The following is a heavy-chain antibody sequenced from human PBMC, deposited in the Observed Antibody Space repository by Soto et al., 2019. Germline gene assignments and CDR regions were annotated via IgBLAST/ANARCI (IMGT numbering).Heavy chain of an antibody. CDR1: GYSFTSYW. V-gene: IGHV5-51*01. J-gene: IGHJ6*02. CDR2: IYPGDSDT. D-gene: IGHD3-22*01. CDR3: ARTYYYDSSDTYYYYGMDV. Sequence: ESLKISCKGSGYSFTSYWIGWVRQMPGKGLEWMGIIYPGDSDTRYSPSFQGQVTISADKSISTAYLQWSSLKASDTAMYYCARTYYYDSSDTYYYYGMDVWGQGTTVTVSS.